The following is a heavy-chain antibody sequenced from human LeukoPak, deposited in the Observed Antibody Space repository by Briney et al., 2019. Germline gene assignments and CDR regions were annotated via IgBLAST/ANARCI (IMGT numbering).Heavy chain of an antibody. CDR2: ISSSGSTI. CDR1: GFTFSSYE. V-gene: IGHV3-48*03. CDR3: AKDQLRSTNGSPWFDP. D-gene: IGHD2-8*01. J-gene: IGHJ5*02. Sequence: GGSLRLSCAASGFTFSSYEMNWVRQAPGKGLEWVSYISSSGSTIYHADSVKGRFTISRDNAKNSLYLQMNSLRAEDTAVYYCAKDQLRSTNGSPWFDPWGQGTLVTVSS.